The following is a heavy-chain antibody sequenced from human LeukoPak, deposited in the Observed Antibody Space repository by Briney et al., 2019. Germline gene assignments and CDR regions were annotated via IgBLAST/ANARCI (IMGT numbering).Heavy chain of an antibody. CDR1: GYSFTNYW. D-gene: IGHD3-22*01. V-gene: IGHV5-51*01. CDR2: IYPGDSDT. CDR3: ARQDATNYYDSSGSFDY. Sequence: GESLKISCQGSGYSFTNYWIGWVRQMPGKGLEWMGIIYPGDSDTRYSPSFQGQVTISADKSISTAYLQWSSLKASDTAMYYCARQDATNYYDSSGSFDYWGQGTLVTVSS. J-gene: IGHJ4*02.